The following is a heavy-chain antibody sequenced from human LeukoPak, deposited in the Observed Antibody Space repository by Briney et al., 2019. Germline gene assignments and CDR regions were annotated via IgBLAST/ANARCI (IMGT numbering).Heavy chain of an antibody. V-gene: IGHV3-7*01. CDR3: GRHRSGSGTYFIDY. CDR1: GFTFSSYS. J-gene: IGHJ4*02. Sequence: PGGSLRLSCVVSGFTFSSYSMIWVRQAPGKGLQWVANMKKDGSETNYVDSVKGRFTISRDNAKNSLYLQMNSLRAEDTAVYYCGRHRSGSGTYFIDYWGQGTLVSVS. CDR2: MKKDGSET. D-gene: IGHD3-10*01.